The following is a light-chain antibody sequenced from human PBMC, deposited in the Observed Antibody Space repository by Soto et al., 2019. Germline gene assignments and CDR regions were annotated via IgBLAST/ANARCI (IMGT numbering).Light chain of an antibody. Sequence: VVTQAPGTLSLSPGETATLSCSARQSVTNNYLAWYQQNPGQAPRLLIYDASNRDTGIPDRFSGSGSGTDFNLTISRLEPEDFAVFYCQQYAPPPISVGPGTRLEFK. CDR1: QSVTNNY. CDR2: DAS. CDR3: QQYAPPPIS. J-gene: IGKJ5*01. V-gene: IGKV3-20*01.